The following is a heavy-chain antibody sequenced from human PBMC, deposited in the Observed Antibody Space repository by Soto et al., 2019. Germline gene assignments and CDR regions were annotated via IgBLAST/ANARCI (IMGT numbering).Heavy chain of an antibody. J-gene: IGHJ6*03. CDR3: ARDGHRYYYYMDV. V-gene: IGHV3-33*01. Sequence: GGSLRLSCAASGFTFSSYGMHWVRQAPGKGLEWVAVIWYDGSNKYYADSVKGRFTISRDNSKNTLYLQMNSLRAEDTAVYYCARDGHRYYYYMDVWGKGTTVTVSS. CDR2: IWYDGSNK. CDR1: GFTFSSYG.